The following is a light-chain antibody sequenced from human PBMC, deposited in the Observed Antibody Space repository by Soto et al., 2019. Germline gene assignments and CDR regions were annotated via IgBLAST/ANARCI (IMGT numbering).Light chain of an antibody. CDR2: YAS. CDR1: QSVRTN. J-gene: IGKJ1*01. V-gene: IGKV3D-15*01. CDR3: QQYNNWPRT. Sequence: ITQFPYTLSVTAGETVTLSCGASQSVRTNLAWYQQRPGQAPRLLIHYASTRASDIPARFSGSGSGTNFTLAISSLQSEDFAVYYCQQYNNWPRTFAQGTKVDIK.